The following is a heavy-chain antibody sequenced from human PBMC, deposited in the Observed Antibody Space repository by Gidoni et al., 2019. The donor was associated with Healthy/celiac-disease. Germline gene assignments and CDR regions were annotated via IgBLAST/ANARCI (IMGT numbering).Heavy chain of an antibody. Sequence: QLQLQESGPGLVKPSETLSLTCTVSGGSISSSSYYWGWIRQPPGQGLEWIGSIYYSGSTYYNPSLKSRVTISVDTSKNQFSLKLSSVTAADTAVYYCARRKGSWVAASGGFDYWGQGTLVTVSS. D-gene: IGHD2-15*01. CDR1: GGSISSSSYY. J-gene: IGHJ4*02. V-gene: IGHV4-39*01. CDR3: ARRKGSWVAASGGFDY. CDR2: IYYSGST.